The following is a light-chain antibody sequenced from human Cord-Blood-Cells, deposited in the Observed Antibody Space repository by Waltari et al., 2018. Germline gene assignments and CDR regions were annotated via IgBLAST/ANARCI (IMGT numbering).Light chain of an antibody. CDR3: QSADSSGTYPV. Sequence: SYELTQPPSVSVSPGQTARITCSGDALPKQYAYWYQQKQGQAPVLVIYKDSERPSGFPERFSGSSSGTTVTVTISGVQAEDEADYYCQSADSSGTYPVFGGGTKLTVL. CDR2: KDS. J-gene: IGLJ3*02. V-gene: IGLV3-25*03. CDR1: ALPKQY.